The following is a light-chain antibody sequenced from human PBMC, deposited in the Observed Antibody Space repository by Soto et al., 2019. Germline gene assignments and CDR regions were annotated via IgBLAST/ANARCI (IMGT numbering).Light chain of an antibody. CDR1: QSIDSY. V-gene: IGKV1-39*01. Sequence: DIQMTQSPSSLSASIGDRVTIICRASQSIDSYLNWYQQKPGKAPKLLIYAASSLQVGVPSRFSGSGSGTDFTLTISSLQPEDFATYYCQQSYNTPHTFAQGNRLDI. J-gene: IGKJ2*01. CDR2: AAS. CDR3: QQSYNTPHT.